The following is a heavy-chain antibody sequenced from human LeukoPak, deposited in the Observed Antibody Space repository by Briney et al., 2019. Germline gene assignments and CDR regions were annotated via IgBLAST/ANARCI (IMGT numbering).Heavy chain of an antibody. CDR3: ARVDSRHRRHNMNV. V-gene: IGHV1-18*01. Sequence: ASVKVSCKPSGYTFINYGISWVRQAPGQGLEWMGWINTSTSNTNYAQKFRGRVTMTTDTSTTIVYMDLRSLTSDDTAMYYCARVDSRHRRHNMNVWGKGTTVTVSS. CDR2: INTSTSNT. J-gene: IGHJ6*03. D-gene: IGHD6-6*01. CDR1: GYTFINYG.